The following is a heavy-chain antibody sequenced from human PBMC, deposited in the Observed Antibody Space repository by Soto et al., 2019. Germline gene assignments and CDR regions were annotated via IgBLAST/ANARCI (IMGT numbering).Heavy chain of an antibody. J-gene: IGHJ4*02. Sequence: QVRLVESGGDLVQPGRSLRLSCAASGFTFGSYGMHWVRQAPGKGLEWVAMISYDGRHQYYADSVKGRFTISRDNFKDSLYLPMNALTPKHTAIYFCGRELDIPPDYSVDYWRQGKLVTVSS. D-gene: IGHD5-12*01. CDR3: GRELDIPPDYSVDY. CDR2: ISYDGRHQ. CDR1: GFTFGSYG. V-gene: IGHV3-30*03.